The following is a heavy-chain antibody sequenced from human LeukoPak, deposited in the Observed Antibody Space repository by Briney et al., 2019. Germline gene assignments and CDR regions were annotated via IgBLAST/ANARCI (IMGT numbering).Heavy chain of an antibody. J-gene: IGHJ6*04. CDR1: GFTFTDYW. V-gene: IGHV3-7*01. Sequence: GGSLRLSCTTSGFTFTDYWMTWVRQAPGKGLEWVVNINQDGSKKFYVDSVKGRFTISRDNAKNSLYLQMNSLRAEDTAVYYCAELGITMIGGVWGKGTTVTISS. CDR3: AELGITMIGGV. D-gene: IGHD3-10*02. CDR2: INQDGSKK.